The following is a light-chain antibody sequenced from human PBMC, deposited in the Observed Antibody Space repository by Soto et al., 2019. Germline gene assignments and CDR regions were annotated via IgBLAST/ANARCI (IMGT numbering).Light chain of an antibody. CDR2: EIN. CDR1: SSDVGAYDY. J-gene: IGLJ1*01. V-gene: IGLV2-8*01. Sequence: QSALTQPPSASGSPGQSVTISGTGTSSDVGAYDYVSWYQQHPGKAPKLMIYEINKRPSGVPDRFSGSKSGNTASLTVSGLQAEDEADYYCSSFAGSNNFPYVFGTGTKVTVL. CDR3: SSFAGSNNFPYV.